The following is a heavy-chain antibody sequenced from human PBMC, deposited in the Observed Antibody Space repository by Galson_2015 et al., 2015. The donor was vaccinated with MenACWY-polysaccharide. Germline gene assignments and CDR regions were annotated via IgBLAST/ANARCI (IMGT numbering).Heavy chain of an antibody. CDR3: ARDGISIPDSFDI. CDR1: GGTFSSYD. V-gene: IGHV1-69*13. D-gene: IGHD1-14*01. Sequence: SVKVSCKASGGTFSSYDINWVRQAPGQGLEWMGGVIPIFGTINYAQKFERRVTITVDESTSTAYMELSSLRSEDTAVYYCARDGISIPDSFDIWGQGTMVTVSS. J-gene: IGHJ3*02. CDR2: VIPIFGTI.